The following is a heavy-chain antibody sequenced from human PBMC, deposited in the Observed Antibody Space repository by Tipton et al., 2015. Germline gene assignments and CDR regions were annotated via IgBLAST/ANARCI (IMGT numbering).Heavy chain of an antibody. Sequence: TLSLTCDVSGYSISSGYYWGWIRQPPGKGLEWIGSISHSGNTYYNPSLKSRVTMSRDTSKNQFSLTLNSVAAADTAVYYCACQDYDSLTRDYQTVDYWGQGTLVTVSS. D-gene: IGHD3-9*01. CDR1: GYSISSGYY. CDR2: ISHSGNT. CDR3: ACQDYDSLTRDYQTVDY. V-gene: IGHV4-38-2*01. J-gene: IGHJ4*02.